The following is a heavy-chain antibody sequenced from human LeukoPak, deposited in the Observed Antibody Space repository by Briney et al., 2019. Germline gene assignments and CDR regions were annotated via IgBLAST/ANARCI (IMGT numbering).Heavy chain of an antibody. CDR2: ISYHGSNT. V-gene: IGHV3-30*03. J-gene: IGHJ4*02. CDR1: GFTFTCCG. D-gene: IGHD1-1*01. CDR3: ARKNEQGVTDF. Sequence: PGRSLRLSCAASGFTFTCCGMHWVRQAPGKGLEWLAVISYHGSNTYYADSMKGRFTISRDNSKNTAFLQMNSLRPEDTALYYCARKNEQGVTDFWGQGALVTVSA.